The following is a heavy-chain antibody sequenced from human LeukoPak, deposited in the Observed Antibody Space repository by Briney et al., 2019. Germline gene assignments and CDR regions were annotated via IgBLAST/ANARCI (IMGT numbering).Heavy chain of an antibody. CDR3: AKEGSTGLLHYFDY. V-gene: IGHV3-23*01. CDR2: ISGGGTTT. J-gene: IGHJ4*02. D-gene: IGHD2-2*01. CDR1: GFTFRSYT. Sequence: GGSLRLSCTASGFTFRSYTMNWVRQAPGKGLEWVSTISGGGTTTYYAESVKGRFTISRDNSKNTLYLQLNSLRAEDTAVYYCAKEGSTGLLHYFDYWGQGTLLTVSS.